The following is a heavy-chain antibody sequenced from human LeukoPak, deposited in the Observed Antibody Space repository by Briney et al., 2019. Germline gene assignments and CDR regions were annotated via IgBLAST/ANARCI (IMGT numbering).Heavy chain of an antibody. D-gene: IGHD5-18*01. V-gene: IGHV1-46*01. CDR1: GYTFTSYY. J-gene: IGHJ4*02. Sequence: ASVKVSCKASGYTFTSYYMHWVRQAPGQGLEWMGIINPSGGSTSYAQKFQGRVTMTRDTSTSTVYMELSSLRSEDTAVYYCARDRSGYSYGYVHYFDYWGQGTLVTVSS. CDR3: ARDRSGYSYGYVHYFDY. CDR2: INPSGGST.